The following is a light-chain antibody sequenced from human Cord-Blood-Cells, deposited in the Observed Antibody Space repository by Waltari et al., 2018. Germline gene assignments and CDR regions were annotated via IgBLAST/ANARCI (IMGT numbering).Light chain of an antibody. Sequence: EIVMTQSPATLSVSPGERAPLSCRASQSVSSNLAWYQQKPGHAPRLLIYGASTRATGIPARFSGSGSGTEFTLTISSLQSEDFAVYYCQQYNNWPPSTFGQGTKLEIK. CDR1: QSVSSN. J-gene: IGKJ2*01. V-gene: IGKV3-15*01. CDR3: QQYNNWPPST. CDR2: GAS.